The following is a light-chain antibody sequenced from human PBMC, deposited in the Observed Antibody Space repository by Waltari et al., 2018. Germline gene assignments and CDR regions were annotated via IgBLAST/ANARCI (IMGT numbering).Light chain of an antibody. J-gene: IGKJ2*01. CDR1: QSISSY. CDR3: QQRSTWPPYT. Sequence: EIVLTQSPATLSLSPGERATLSCRASQSISSYLAWYQQTRGQAPRLLIYDASNRATGIPARFSGSGSGTDFTLTISNVEPEDFAIYYCQQRSTWPPYTFGQGTKLEIK. V-gene: IGKV3-11*01. CDR2: DAS.